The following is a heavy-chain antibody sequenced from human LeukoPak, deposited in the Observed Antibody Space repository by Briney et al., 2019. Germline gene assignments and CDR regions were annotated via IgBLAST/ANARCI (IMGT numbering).Heavy chain of an antibody. V-gene: IGHV3-74*01. D-gene: IGHD6-19*01. CDR2: TNPDGSTT. J-gene: IGHJ4*02. CDR3: VRGLGGWSDY. Sequence: GGSLRLSCSASGFTFSSSWMHWVRQAPGKGLVWVSRTNPDGSTTTYADSVQGRFTISRDNAKNTLYLQMNSLRAEDTAVYYCVRGLGGWSDYWGLGTLVTVSS. CDR1: GFTFSSSW.